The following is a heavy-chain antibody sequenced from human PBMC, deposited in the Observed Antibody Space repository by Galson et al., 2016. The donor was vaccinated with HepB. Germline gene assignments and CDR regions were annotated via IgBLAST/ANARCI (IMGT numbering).Heavy chain of an antibody. CDR3: AKDRVNLNYYLLYGMDV. D-gene: IGHD1-26*01. CDR1: GFTFDDFA. V-gene: IGHV3-9*01. J-gene: IGHJ6*02. CDR2: ITWNSRTI. Sequence: SLRLSCAASGFTFDDFAMSWVRQLPGKGLEWVSSITWNSRTIEYADSVKGRFTISRDNAKNYLYLQMTSLKTENTALYYCAKDRVNLNYYLLYGMDVWGQGTTVTVSS.